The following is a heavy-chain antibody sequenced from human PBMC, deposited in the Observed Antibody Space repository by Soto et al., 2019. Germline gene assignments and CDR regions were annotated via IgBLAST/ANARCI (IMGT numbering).Heavy chain of an antibody. CDR1: GGSFSGYY. Sequence: SETLSLTCAVYGGSFSGYYWSWIRQPPGKGLEWIGEINHSGSTNYNPSLKSRVTISVDTSKNQFSLKLSSVTAADTAVYYCAGSVYSYGPTYYYYYGMDVWGQGTTVTVSS. V-gene: IGHV4-34*01. J-gene: IGHJ6*02. CDR2: INHSGST. CDR3: AGSVYSYGPTYYYYYGMDV. D-gene: IGHD5-18*01.